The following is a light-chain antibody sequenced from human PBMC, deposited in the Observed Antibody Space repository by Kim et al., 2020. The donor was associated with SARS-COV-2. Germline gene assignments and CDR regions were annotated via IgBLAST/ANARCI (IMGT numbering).Light chain of an antibody. CDR2: GND. V-gene: IGLV1-40*01. Sequence: QGVTISCTGSSSNIGAGYDVHWYQQFPGAAPKFLIYGNDNRPSGVPDRFSGSKSGTSASLAITGLQPEDEADYYCQSYDNSLSGYVFGTGTKVTVL. CDR3: QSYDNSLSGYV. CDR1: SSNIGAGYD. J-gene: IGLJ1*01.